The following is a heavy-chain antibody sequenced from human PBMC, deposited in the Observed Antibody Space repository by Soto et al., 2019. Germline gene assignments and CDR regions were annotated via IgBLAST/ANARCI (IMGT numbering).Heavy chain of an antibody. Sequence: EVRLVESGGGLVQPGGSLRLSCAASGFPFSSHWLQWVRQVPGRGLVWVSRIDNTGSSAIYADSVRGRFTVSRDNAKDTLYLHMNSLRTEDTAVYYCATLNDYDYWGLGTLVTVSS. CDR2: IDNTGSSA. V-gene: IGHV3-74*01. J-gene: IGHJ4*02. CDR1: GFPFSSHW. CDR3: ATLNDYDY. D-gene: IGHD4-17*01.